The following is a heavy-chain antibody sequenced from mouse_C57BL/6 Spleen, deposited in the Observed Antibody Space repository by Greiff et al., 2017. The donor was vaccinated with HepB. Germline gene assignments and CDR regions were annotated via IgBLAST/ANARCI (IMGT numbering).Heavy chain of an antibody. D-gene: IGHD4-1*01. CDR2: ISDGGSYT. CDR1: GFTFSSYA. Sequence: EVQWVESGGGLVKPGGSLKLSCAASGFTFSSYAMSWVRQTPEKRLEWVATISDGGSYTYYPDNVKGRFTISRDNAKNNLYLQMSHLKSEDTAMYYCARERLGRGAMDYWGQGTSVTVSS. J-gene: IGHJ4*01. V-gene: IGHV5-4*01. CDR3: ARERLGRGAMDY.